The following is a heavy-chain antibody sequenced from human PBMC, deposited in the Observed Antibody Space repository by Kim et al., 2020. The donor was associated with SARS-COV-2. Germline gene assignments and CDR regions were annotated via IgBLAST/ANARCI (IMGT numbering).Heavy chain of an antibody. CDR1: GGSISSSSYY. CDR2: IYYSGST. Sequence: SETLSLTCTVSGGSISSSSYYWGWIRQPPGKGLEWIGSIYYSGSTYYNPSLKSRVTISVDTSKNQFSLKLSSVTAADTAVYYCARRIVVVPAAPRFNYYGMDVWGQGTTVTVSS. J-gene: IGHJ6*02. V-gene: IGHV4-39*01. D-gene: IGHD2-2*01. CDR3: ARRIVVVPAAPRFNYYGMDV.